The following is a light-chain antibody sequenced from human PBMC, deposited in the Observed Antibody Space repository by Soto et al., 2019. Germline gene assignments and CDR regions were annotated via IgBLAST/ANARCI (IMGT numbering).Light chain of an antibody. CDR3: QQANSFPRT. V-gene: IGKV1D-12*01. CDR1: PAISTW. CDR2: AAS. Sequence: DIQMTQSPSSVSASVGDRVPITCRASPAISTWLAWYQQKPGKAPKLLIYAASNLQTGVPSRFSGSGSGTDFTLTISSLQPEDFATYYCQQANSFPRTFGQGTKVEIK. J-gene: IGKJ1*01.